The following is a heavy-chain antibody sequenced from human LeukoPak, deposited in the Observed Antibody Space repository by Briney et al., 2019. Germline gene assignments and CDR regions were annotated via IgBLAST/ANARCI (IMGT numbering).Heavy chain of an antibody. D-gene: IGHD2-21*02. CDR3: AKDFVVVTAIPNFFDY. J-gene: IGHJ4*02. CDR1: GFTFSSYA. CDR2: ISGGGGST. Sequence: PGGSLRLSCAASGFTFSSYAMSWVRQAPGKGLEWVSAISGGGGSTYYADSVKGRFTISRDNSKNTLYLQMNSLRAEDTAVYYCAKDFVVVTAIPNFFDYWGQGTLVTVSS. V-gene: IGHV3-23*01.